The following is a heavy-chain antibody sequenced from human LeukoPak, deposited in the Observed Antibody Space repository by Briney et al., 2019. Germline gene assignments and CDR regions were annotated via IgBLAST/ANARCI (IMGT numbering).Heavy chain of an antibody. D-gene: IGHD6-19*01. CDR1: GDSISSYY. CDR2: INYSGGT. CDR3: SRHKGPYNSGLHYFDY. Sequence: SETLSLTCTVSGDSISSYYWSWIRQPPGKGLEWIGYINYSGGTNYNPSLKSRVTISVDTSKNQFSLKLSSVTAADTAVYYCSRHKGPYNSGLHYFDYWGQGTLVTVPS. V-gene: IGHV4-59*08. J-gene: IGHJ4*02.